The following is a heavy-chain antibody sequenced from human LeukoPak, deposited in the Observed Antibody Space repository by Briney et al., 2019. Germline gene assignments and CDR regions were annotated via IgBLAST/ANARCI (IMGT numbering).Heavy chain of an antibody. V-gene: IGHV3-11*01. CDR1: GFTFSDYY. Sequence: GGSLRLSCAASGFTFSDYYMSWIRQAPGKGLEWVSYIISSGSTIYYADSVKGRFTISRDNAKNSLYLQMNSLRAEDTAVYYCARDLGEYYYDSSGPPRDWGQGTLVTVSS. D-gene: IGHD3-22*01. CDR2: IISSGSTI. CDR3: ARDLGEYYYDSSGPPRD. J-gene: IGHJ4*02.